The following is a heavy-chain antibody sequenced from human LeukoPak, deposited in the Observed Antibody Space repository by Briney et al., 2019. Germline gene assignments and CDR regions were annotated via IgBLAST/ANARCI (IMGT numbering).Heavy chain of an antibody. J-gene: IGHJ4*02. CDR2: IKQDGSEK. D-gene: IGHD6-19*01. CDR3: ARDRGSSGWYEFDY. Sequence: GRSLRLSCAASGFTSGTYWMSWVRQAPGKGLEWVANIKQDGSEKYYVDSVRGRFTISRDNAKNSLYLQMNSLRAEDTAVYYCARDRGSSGWYEFDYWGQGTLVTVSS. CDR1: GFTSGTYW. V-gene: IGHV3-7*01.